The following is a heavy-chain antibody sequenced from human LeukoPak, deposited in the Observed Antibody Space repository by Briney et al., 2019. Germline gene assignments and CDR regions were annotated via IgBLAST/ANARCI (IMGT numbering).Heavy chain of an antibody. Sequence: GGSLRLSCAASGFTFSSYGMHWVRQAPGKGLEWVSLISSEGFTYYADSVKGRFTISRDNSKNTLYLQMNSLRAEDTAFYYCARGRGGDWGQGALVTVSS. J-gene: IGHJ4*02. CDR3: ARGRGGD. CDR2: ISSEGFT. D-gene: IGHD2-15*01. V-gene: IGHV3-53*01. CDR1: GFTFSSYG.